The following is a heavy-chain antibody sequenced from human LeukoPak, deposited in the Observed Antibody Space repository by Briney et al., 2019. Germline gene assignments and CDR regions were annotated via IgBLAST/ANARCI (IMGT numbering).Heavy chain of an antibody. V-gene: IGHV3-13*01. CDR2: IGTIGDT. CDR1: GFTFSTYD. D-gene: IGHD2-21*01. J-gene: IGHJ6*03. CDR3: ARATVIGNAPVPGYMDV. Sequence: PGGSLRLSCAASGFTFSTYDMHWVRQVSGKGLEWVSSIGTIGDTFYPGSVKGRFTISRENAKNSLYLQMNGLRAGDTAVYYCARATVIGNAPVPGYMDVWGKGTTLTVSS.